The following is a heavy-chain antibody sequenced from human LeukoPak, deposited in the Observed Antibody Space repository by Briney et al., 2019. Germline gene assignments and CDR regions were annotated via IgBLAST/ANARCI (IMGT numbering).Heavy chain of an antibody. Sequence: KSGGSLRLSCAASGFTFSSYEMNWVRQAPGKGLEWVSSISSSSSYIYYADSVKGRFTISRDNAKNSLYLQMNSLRAEDTAVYYCARAQYYYDSSGFYYWGQGTLVTVSS. D-gene: IGHD3-22*01. J-gene: IGHJ4*02. V-gene: IGHV3-21*01. CDR1: GFTFSSYE. CDR2: ISSSSSYI. CDR3: ARAQYYYDSSGFYY.